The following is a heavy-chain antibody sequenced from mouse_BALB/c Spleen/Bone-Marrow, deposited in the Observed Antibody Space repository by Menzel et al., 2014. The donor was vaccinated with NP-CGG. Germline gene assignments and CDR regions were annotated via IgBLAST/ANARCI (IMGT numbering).Heavy chain of an antibody. CDR3: EREGYFAGFAY. J-gene: IGHJ3*01. Sequence: EVKLVESGPELVKPGASVKVSCKASGYAFTSYNMYWVKQRHGKNLEWIGYIDPYTGGTSYNQTFKGKATSPVDKSSSTAYMHLNSRTSEDSAVYYCEREGYFAGFAYWGQGTLVTVSA. CDR1: GYAFTSYN. V-gene: IGHV1S135*01. CDR2: IDPYTGGT.